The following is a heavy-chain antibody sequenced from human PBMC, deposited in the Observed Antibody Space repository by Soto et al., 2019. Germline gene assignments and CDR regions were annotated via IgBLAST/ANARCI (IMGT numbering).Heavy chain of an antibody. CDR1: GASVAGGSYY. CDR3: ARDTYSGYDFGL. V-gene: IGHV4-30-4*01. CDR2: IHSRGRP. D-gene: IGHD5-12*01. J-gene: IGHJ5*02. Sequence: QVQLRESGPGLVKPSQTLSLTCSVSGASVAGGSYYWSWVRQPPGKGLEWIGYIHSRGRPFYNPSLTSRGTISADTSKNQLSLQLTSVTAADTAVYYCARDTYSGYDFGLWGQVTLVTVSS.